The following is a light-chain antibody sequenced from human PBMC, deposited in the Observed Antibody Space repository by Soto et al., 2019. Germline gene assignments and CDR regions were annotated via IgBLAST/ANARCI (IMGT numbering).Light chain of an antibody. CDR2: EVI. Sequence: QSVLTQPPSASGSPGQSVTISCTGTSSDVGGYNYVSWYQQHPGKAPKLMIYEVIKRPSGVPDRFSGSKSGNTASLTVSGLQTEDEADYYCSSYAGTNKRVVFGGGTKLTVL. CDR3: SSYAGTNKRVV. CDR1: SSDVGGYNY. V-gene: IGLV2-8*01. J-gene: IGLJ2*01.